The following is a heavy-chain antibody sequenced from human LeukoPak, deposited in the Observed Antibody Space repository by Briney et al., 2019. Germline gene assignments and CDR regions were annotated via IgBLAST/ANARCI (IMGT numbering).Heavy chain of an antibody. V-gene: IGHV3-30*04. CDR1: GFTFSSYA. Sequence: PGGSLRLSCAASGFTFSSYAMHWVRQAPGKGLEWVAVISYDGSNKYYADSVKGRFTISRDNSKNTLYLQMNSLRAEDTAVYYCATGYDSSGYYSTFFQHWGQGTLVTVSS. CDR3: ATGYDSSGYYSTFFQH. D-gene: IGHD3-22*01. CDR2: ISYDGSNK. J-gene: IGHJ1*01.